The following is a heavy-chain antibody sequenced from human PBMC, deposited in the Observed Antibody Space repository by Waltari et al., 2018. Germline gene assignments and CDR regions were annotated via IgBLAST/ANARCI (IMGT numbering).Heavy chain of an antibody. Sequence: QLQLQQSGPGLVKPSESLSLPCAVSGDSMNRNNWWSWVRQSPGKGLEWIGQIHGSGRTNYNPSLEGRVTVSIDTSNNQFSLKVSYATAADTAVYYCARDRGRGLYLDSWGQGSLVTVSP. D-gene: IGHD2-15*01. CDR2: IHGSGRT. CDR3: ARDRGRGLYLDS. J-gene: IGHJ4*02. V-gene: IGHV4-4*02. CDR1: GDSMNRNNW.